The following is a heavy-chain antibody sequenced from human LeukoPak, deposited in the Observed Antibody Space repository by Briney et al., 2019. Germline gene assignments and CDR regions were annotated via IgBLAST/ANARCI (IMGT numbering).Heavy chain of an antibody. V-gene: IGHV3-23*01. J-gene: IGHJ4*02. Sequence: PGASLRLSCAASGFTFSSYAMGWVRQAPGKGLEWVSAISGSGGSTYYADSVKGRFTISRDNSKNTLYLQMNSLRAEDTAVYYCAKDCNDFWSGYYGYWGQGTLVTVSS. CDR1: GFTFSSYA. D-gene: IGHD3-3*01. CDR2: ISGSGGST. CDR3: AKDCNDFWSGYYGY.